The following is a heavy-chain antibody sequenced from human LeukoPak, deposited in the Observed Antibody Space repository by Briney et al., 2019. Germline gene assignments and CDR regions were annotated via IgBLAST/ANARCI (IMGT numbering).Heavy chain of an antibody. Sequence: PGGSLRLSCAASGFTFSSYAMHWVRQAPGKGLEWVAVISYDGSNKYYADSVKGRFTISRDNSKNTLYLQMNSLRAEDTAVYYCARVGIQWELLGYFDYWGQGTLVTVSS. CDR3: ARVGIQWELLGYFDY. CDR2: ISYDGSNK. CDR1: GFTFSSYA. V-gene: IGHV3-30*04. J-gene: IGHJ4*02. D-gene: IGHD1-26*01.